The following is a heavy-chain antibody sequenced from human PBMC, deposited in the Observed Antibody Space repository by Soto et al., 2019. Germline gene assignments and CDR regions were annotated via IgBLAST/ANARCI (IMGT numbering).Heavy chain of an antibody. CDR2: TYYRSKWYN. D-gene: IGHD3-10*01. CDR3: ARAEVGLLWFGELLSPFDY. CDR1: GDSVSSNSAA. V-gene: IGHV6-1*01. J-gene: IGHJ4*02. Sequence: SQTLSLTCAISGDSVSSNSAAWNWIRQSPSRGLEWLGRTYYRSKWYNDYAVSVKSRITINPDTSKNQFSLQLNSVTPEDTAVYYCARAEVGLLWFGELLSPFDYWGQGTLVTVSS.